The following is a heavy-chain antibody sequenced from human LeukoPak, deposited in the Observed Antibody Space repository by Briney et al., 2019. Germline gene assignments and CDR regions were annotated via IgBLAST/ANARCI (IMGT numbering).Heavy chain of an antibody. D-gene: IGHD3-16*01. V-gene: IGHV3-66*01. Sequence: GGSLRLSCAASGFTVSTNYVSWVRQAPGKGLEWVSVIYRHGGTAYADSVQGRFSISRDNSKNTVDLQMNSLRAEDTAVYYCARDVIYASEIYSYGDSWGQGTRVIVSS. CDR1: GFTVSTNY. CDR2: IYRHGGT. CDR3: ARDVIYASEIYSYGDS. J-gene: IGHJ4*02.